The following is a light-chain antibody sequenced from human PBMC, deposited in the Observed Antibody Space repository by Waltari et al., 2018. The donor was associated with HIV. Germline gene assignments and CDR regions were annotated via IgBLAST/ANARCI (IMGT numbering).Light chain of an antibody. CDR2: EVT. Sequence: QSALTPPPSASGSPGQSVTISCTGTSSDVGGSTFVSWYQQHPGQAPILMIVEVTKRPSGVPARFSGSKTGNTASLTVSGLQADDEADYYCSSYAGGNNLVFGGGTKLTVL. J-gene: IGLJ2*01. CDR1: SSDVGGSTF. CDR3: SSYAGGNNLV. V-gene: IGLV2-8*01.